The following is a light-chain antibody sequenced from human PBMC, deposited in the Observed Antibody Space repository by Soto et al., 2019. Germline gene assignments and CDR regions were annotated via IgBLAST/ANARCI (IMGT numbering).Light chain of an antibody. Sequence: EIVLTQSPATLSLSPGERATLSCRASQSVSSNHLAWYQQKPGQAPRLIIYGASRRATGIPDRFSGSGSGTEFTLTISRLEPEDFAVYYCQQYGSSTYTFGQGTKVDIK. CDR2: GAS. V-gene: IGKV3-20*01. J-gene: IGKJ2*01. CDR3: QQYGSSTYT. CDR1: QSVSSNH.